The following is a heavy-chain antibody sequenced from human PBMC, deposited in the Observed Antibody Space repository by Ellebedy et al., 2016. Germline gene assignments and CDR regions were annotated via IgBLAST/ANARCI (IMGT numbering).Heavy chain of an antibody. CDR3: ARLANRVRGVIPRDY. CDR2: IDPSDSYT. V-gene: IGHV5-10-1*01. D-gene: IGHD3-10*01. Sequence: GESLKISCKGSGYSFTSYWISWVRQMPGKGLEWMGRIDPSDSYTNYSPSFQGHVTISADKSISTAYLQWSSLKASDTAMYYCARLANRVRGVIPRDYWGQGTLVTVSS. CDR1: GYSFTSYW. J-gene: IGHJ4*02.